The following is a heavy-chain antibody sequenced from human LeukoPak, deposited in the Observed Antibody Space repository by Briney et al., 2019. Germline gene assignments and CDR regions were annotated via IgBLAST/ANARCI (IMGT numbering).Heavy chain of an antibody. CDR3: ARDSSSYYYFDY. Sequence: PSETLSLTCTVSGGSISSYYWSWIRQPPGKGLEWIGYIYYSGSTNYNPSLKSRVTISVDTSKNQFSLELSSVTAADTAVYYCARDSSSYYYFDYWGQGTLVTVSS. D-gene: IGHD6-13*01. V-gene: IGHV4-59*01. CDR2: IYYSGST. J-gene: IGHJ4*02. CDR1: GGSISSYY.